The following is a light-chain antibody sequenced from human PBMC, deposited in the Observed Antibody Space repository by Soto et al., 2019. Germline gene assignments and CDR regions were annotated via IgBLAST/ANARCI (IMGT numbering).Light chain of an antibody. J-gene: IGKJ4*01. Sequence: DIQMTQSPSSVSASVGDRVTITCRASQGINNWLAWYQQKPGEPPKLLIYTTSNLQSGVPSSFSGSGSGTDFTLTISRLKPEDFATYYCPQANSFPLTFGEGTKVEIK. V-gene: IGKV1D-12*01. CDR3: PQANSFPLT. CDR1: QGINNW. CDR2: TTS.